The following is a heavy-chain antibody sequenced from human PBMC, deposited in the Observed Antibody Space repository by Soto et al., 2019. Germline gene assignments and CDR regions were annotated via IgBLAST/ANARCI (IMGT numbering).Heavy chain of an antibody. J-gene: IGHJ6*02. D-gene: IGHD6-19*01. Sequence: ASVKVSCKASGFTFTSSAVQWVRQARGQRLEWIGWIVVGSGNTNYAQKFQERVTITREMSTSTAYMELSSLRSEDTAVYYCAADLSIAVAGTPRYYYYYYGMDVWGQGTTVTVSS. CDR3: AADLSIAVAGTPRYYYYYYGMDV. CDR1: GFTFTSSA. CDR2: IVVGSGNT. V-gene: IGHV1-58*01.